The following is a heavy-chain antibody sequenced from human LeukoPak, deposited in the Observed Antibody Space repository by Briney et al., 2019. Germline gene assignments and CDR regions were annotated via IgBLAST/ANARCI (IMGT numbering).Heavy chain of an antibody. D-gene: IGHD3-9*01. Sequence: PGGSLRLSCAASGFTFSSYAMSWVRRSPGKGLEWGSAISGGGGSTYYAYYTDSVKGRFTISRDNSKNTLYLQMNSLRAEDTAVYFCAKFNDILTGYFDYWGQGTLVTVSS. CDR2: ISGGGGST. J-gene: IGHJ4*02. CDR1: GFTFSSYA. V-gene: IGHV3-23*01. CDR3: AKFNDILTGYFDY.